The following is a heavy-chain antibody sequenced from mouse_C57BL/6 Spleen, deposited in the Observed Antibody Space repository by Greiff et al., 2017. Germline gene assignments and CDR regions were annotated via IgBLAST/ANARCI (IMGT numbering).Heavy chain of an antibody. D-gene: IGHD4-1*01. J-gene: IGHJ2*01. CDR3: AKEGTGTMNY. V-gene: IGHV1-18*01. Sequence: VQLQQSGPELVKPGASVKMSCKASGYTFTDYNMHWVKQSHGKSLEWIGNINPSNGGTNYNEKFKSKATLTVDKSSSTAYMQLSSLTSEDSAVYYCAKEGTGTMNYWGQGTTLTVSS. CDR2: INPSNGGT. CDR1: GYTFTDYN.